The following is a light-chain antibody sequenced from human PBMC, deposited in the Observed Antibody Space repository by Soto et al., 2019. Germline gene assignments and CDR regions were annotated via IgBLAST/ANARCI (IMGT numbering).Light chain of an antibody. J-gene: IGKJ2*01. CDR2: DAS. CDR3: QQRSNWPPQT. V-gene: IGKV3-11*01. CDR1: QSVSSY. Sequence: EIVLTQSPATLSFSPGERATLSCRASQSVSSYLAWYQQKPGQAPRLLIYDASNRATGIPARFSGSGSGTDFTLTISSLEPEDFAVYYCQQRSNWPPQTFGQGTKLEIK.